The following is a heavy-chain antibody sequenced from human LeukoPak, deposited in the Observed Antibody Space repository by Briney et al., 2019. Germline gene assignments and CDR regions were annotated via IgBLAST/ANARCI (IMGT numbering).Heavy chain of an antibody. CDR2: INHSGST. CDR3: ARGPPIAVAGKGGHFDY. J-gene: IGHJ4*02. D-gene: IGHD6-19*01. Sequence: WSRQPPGKGLEWIGEINHSGSTNYNPSLKSRVTISVDTSKNQFSLKLSSVTAADTAVYYCARGPPIAVAGKGGHFDYWGQGTLVTVSS. V-gene: IGHV4-34*01.